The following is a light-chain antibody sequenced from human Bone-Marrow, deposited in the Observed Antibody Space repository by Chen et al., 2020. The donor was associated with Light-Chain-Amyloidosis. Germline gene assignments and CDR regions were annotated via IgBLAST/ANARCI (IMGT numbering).Light chain of an antibody. J-gene: IGLJ3*02. CDR2: DDR. Sequence: SYVLTQPSSASVAPGQTATIARGGNNIGSTSVHWYQQTPGQAPLLVVYDDRDRPSGIPGRLSGSNSGNTATLTISRVEAGDEADYYCQVWDRSSDRPVFGGGTKLTVL. V-gene: IGLV3-21*02. CDR3: QVWDRSSDRPV. CDR1: NIGSTS.